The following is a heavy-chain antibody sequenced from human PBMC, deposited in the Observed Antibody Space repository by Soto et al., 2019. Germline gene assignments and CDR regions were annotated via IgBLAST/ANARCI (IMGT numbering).Heavy chain of an antibody. V-gene: IGHV3-23*01. CDR3: AKVEADYYYYMDV. CDR1: GFRFSNYA. J-gene: IGHJ6*03. CDR2: ISGRGSSP. Sequence: EVQLLESGGTLEQPGGSLRLSCTASGFRFSNYAMSWVRQAPGKGLEWVSGISGRGSSPYYADSVKGRFTISRDNSKNTLYLQMNSLRAEDTAVYYCAKVEADYYYYMDVWGKGTTVTVSS. D-gene: IGHD1-1*01.